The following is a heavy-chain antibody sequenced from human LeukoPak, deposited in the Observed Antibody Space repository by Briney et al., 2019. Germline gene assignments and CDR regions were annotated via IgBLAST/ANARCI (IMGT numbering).Heavy chain of an antibody. Sequence: QPGGSLRLSCAASGFTVSSNYMSWVRQAPGKGLEWVSVIYSGGSTYYADSVKGRFTISGDNSKNTLYLQMNSLRAEDTAVYYCARDRLMVRGQGWYFDLWGRGTLVTVSS. CDR3: ARDRLMVRGQGWYFDL. V-gene: IGHV3-53*01. J-gene: IGHJ2*01. CDR2: IYSGGST. CDR1: GFTVSSNY. D-gene: IGHD3-10*01.